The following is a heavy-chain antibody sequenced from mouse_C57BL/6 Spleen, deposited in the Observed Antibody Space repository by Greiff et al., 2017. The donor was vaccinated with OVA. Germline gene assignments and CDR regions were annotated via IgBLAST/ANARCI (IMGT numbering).Heavy chain of an antibody. CDR1: GYTFTSYW. Sequence: QVQLQQPGAELVMPGASVKLSCKASGYTFTSYWMHWVKQRPGQGLEWIGEIDPSDSYTNYNQKFKGKSTLTVDKSSSTAYMQLSSLTSEDSAVYYCARAPLTGTWDWGQGTTLTVSS. D-gene: IGHD4-1*01. CDR2: IDPSDSYT. V-gene: IGHV1-69*01. CDR3: ARAPLTGTWD. J-gene: IGHJ2*01.